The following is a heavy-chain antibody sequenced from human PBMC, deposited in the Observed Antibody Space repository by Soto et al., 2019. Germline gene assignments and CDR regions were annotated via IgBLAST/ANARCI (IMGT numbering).Heavy chain of an antibody. CDR3: ARVYYDILTGSNWFDP. CDR1: GGTFSSYA. D-gene: IGHD3-9*01. CDR2: FIPILGIA. Sequence: GASVKVSCKASGGTFSSYAISWVRQAPGQGLEWMVRFIPILGIANYAQKFQGRVMITADKSTSTAYMELSSLRSEDSAVYYCARVYYDILTGSNWFDPWGQGTLVTVSS. J-gene: IGHJ5*02. V-gene: IGHV1-69*04.